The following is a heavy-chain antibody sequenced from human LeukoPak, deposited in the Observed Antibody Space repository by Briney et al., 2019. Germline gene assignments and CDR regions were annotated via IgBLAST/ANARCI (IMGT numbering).Heavy chain of an antibody. CDR3: ARGPRSDWYFDL. Sequence: GSLRLSCAASGFTFSSYAMSWVRQAPGKGLEWVSVIYASGTTYYADSVKDRFTISRDKSKNTLYLQMNSLRADDTAVYYCARGPRSDWYFDLWGRGILVIVSS. CDR1: GFTFSSYA. V-gene: IGHV3-53*01. J-gene: IGHJ2*01. CDR2: IYASGTT.